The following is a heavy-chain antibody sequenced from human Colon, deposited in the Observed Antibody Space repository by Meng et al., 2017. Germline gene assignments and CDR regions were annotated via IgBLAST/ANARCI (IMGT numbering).Heavy chain of an antibody. V-gene: IGHV4-34*01. CDR1: GGSFIDYY. D-gene: IGHD3-9*01. CDR2: IHPSGST. Sequence: QGQPRQWGAGLLKPSEPLSLTCAVYGGSFIDYYLTWIRQPPGKGLEWVGEIHPSGSTYYSPSLQSRVTITLDTSKNQFSLTLSSMTAADTAVYYCARGVDWAKSGNFWGQGTLVTVSS. J-gene: IGHJ4*02. CDR3: ARGVDWAKSGNF.